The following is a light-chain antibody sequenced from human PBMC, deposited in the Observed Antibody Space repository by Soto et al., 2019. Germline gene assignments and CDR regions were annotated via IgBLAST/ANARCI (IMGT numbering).Light chain of an antibody. Sequence: DIQMTQSPSSLSASVGDSVTITCRASQNIKTYLNWYQQKPGKAPNLLIYAASSLHSGVPSRFSGSGSGTDFTLTISSLQPEDFATYYCQQFGSSPWTFGQGTKVEIK. J-gene: IGKJ1*01. V-gene: IGKV1-39*01. CDR2: AAS. CDR1: QNIKTY. CDR3: QQFGSSPWT.